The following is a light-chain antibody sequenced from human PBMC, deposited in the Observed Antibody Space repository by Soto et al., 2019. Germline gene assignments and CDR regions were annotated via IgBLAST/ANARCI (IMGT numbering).Light chain of an antibody. V-gene: IGKV1-39*01. J-gene: IGKJ1*01. Sequence: DIQMTQSPSSLSASVGDRVTITCRASQSISTYLNWYQQKPGKAPEFLIYSASSLQSGVPSRFSGSGSGTDFTLTINSLQPEDFATYYCQQSCGPPWTFGQGTKVEIK. CDR2: SAS. CDR3: QQSCGPPWT. CDR1: QSISTY.